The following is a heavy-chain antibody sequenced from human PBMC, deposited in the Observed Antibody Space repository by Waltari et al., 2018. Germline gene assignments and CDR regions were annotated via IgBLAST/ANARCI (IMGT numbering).Heavy chain of an antibody. CDR1: RDSMSSGYY. CDR3: ARLPDYGGYRADGFDV. D-gene: IGHD4-17*01. V-gene: IGHV4-38-2*01. Sequence: QVQLQESGPGLVKPSETLSLTCAVSRDSMSSGYYWGWIRQPPGKGLQWIASIYYSGRTYYEPSLKSRLTILVDTWKRQFSLRVTSVTAADTAVYYCARLPDYGGYRADGFDVWGQGTMVTVSS. J-gene: IGHJ3*01. CDR2: IYYSGRT.